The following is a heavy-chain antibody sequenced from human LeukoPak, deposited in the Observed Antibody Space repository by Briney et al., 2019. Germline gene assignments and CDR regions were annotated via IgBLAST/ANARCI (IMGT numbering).Heavy chain of an antibody. CDR1: GYTFTSYY. D-gene: IGHD3-22*01. CDR2: INPSGGST. J-gene: IGHJ4*02. Sequence: GASVKVSCKASGYTFTSYYMHWVRQAPGQGLEWMGIINPSGGSTSYAQKFQGRVTMTRDMSTSAVYMELSSLRSEGTAVYYCARGGHYYDSSGYYFGRWGQGTLVTVSS. V-gene: IGHV1-46*01. CDR3: ARGGHYYDSSGYYFGR.